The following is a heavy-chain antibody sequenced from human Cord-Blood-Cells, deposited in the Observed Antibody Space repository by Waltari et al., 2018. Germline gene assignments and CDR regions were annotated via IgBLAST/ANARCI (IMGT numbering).Heavy chain of an antibody. J-gene: IGHJ4*02. D-gene: IGHD5-12*01. Sequence: QVQLVQSGAAVKKAGSSVEASCKASGGTFSSYAISCVRQAPGQGLEWMGGIIPIFGTANDAQKFHGRVTITADESTSTAYMELSSLRSEDPAVYYCAMGDRVATFDYWGQGTLVTVSS. V-gene: IGHV1-69*01. CDR1: GGTFSSYA. CDR2: IIPIFGTA. CDR3: AMGDRVATFDY.